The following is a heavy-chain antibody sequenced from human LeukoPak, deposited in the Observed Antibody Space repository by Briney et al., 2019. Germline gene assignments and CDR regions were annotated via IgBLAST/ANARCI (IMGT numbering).Heavy chain of an antibody. CDR2: IYSGGST. CDR3: ARDSFLERRGGDFDI. CDR1: GFTVSSNY. D-gene: IGHD1-1*01. Sequence: GGSLRLSCAASGFTVSSNYMNWVRQAPGKGLEWVSVIYSGGSTYYADSVKGRFTISRDNSKNTLYLQMYSLRAEDTAVYYCARDSFLERRGGDFDIWGQGTMVTVSS. V-gene: IGHV3-66*01. J-gene: IGHJ3*02.